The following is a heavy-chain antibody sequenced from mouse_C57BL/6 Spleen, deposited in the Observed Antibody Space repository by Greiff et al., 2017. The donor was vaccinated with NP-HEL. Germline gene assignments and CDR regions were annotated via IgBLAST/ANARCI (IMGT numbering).Heavy chain of an antibody. CDR2: INPSNGGT. CDR1: GYTFTSYW. CDR3: ASLWLRREGYAMDY. Sequence: QVQLQQSGPELVKPGASVKLSCKASGYTFTSYWMHWVKQRPGQGLEWIGNINPSNGGTNYNEKFKSKATLTVDKSSSTAYMQLSSLTSEDSAVYYCASLWLRREGYAMDYWGQGTSVTVSS. V-gene: IGHV1-53*01. D-gene: IGHD2-2*01. J-gene: IGHJ4*01.